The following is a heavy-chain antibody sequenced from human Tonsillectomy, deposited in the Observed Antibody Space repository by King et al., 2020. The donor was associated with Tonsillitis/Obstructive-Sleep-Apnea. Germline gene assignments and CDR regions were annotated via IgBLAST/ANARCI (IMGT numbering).Heavy chain of an antibody. Sequence: VQLVESGGGVVQPGRSLRLSCAASGFTFSSYAMHWVRQAPGKGLEWVAVISYDGSNKFYADSVKGRFTISRDNSKNTLYLQMNSLRAEDTAVYYCVRGPPVDILVGPAAIDYWGQGTLVTVSS. CDR1: GFTFSSYA. CDR2: ISYDGSNK. V-gene: IGHV3-30*01. J-gene: IGHJ4*02. CDR3: VRGPPVDILVGPAAIDY. D-gene: IGHD2-2*01.